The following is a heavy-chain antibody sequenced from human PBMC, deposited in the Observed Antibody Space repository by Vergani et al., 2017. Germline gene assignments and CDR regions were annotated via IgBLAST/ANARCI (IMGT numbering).Heavy chain of an antibody. CDR1: GGSFSGYY. D-gene: IGHD5-12*01. Sequence: QVQLQQWGAGLLKPSETLSLTCAVYGGSFSGYYWSWIRQPPGEGLEWIGEINHSGSTNYNPSLKSRVTISVDTSKNQFSLKLSSVTAADTAVYYCARLDPVATIRTQEDYWGQGTLVTVSS. V-gene: IGHV4-34*01. J-gene: IGHJ4*02. CDR3: ARLDPVATIRTQEDY. CDR2: INHSGST.